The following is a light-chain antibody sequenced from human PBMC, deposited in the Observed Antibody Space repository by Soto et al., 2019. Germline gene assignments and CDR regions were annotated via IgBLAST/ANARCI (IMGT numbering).Light chain of an antibody. J-gene: IGLJ1*01. V-gene: IGLV5-45*03. CDR2: YKSDSDK. CDR1: SGIDVGTYR. CDR3: MIWHSSAYV. Sequence: QSVLTQPSSLSASPGASASLTCTLRSGIDVGTYRIYWYQQKPGSPPQYLLNYKSDSDKQQGSGVPSRFSGSKDASANAGILLISGLQSDDEADYFCMIWHSSAYVFGSGTKLTVL.